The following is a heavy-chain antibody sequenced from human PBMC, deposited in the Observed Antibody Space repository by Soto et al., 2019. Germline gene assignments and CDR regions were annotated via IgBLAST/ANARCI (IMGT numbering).Heavy chain of an antibody. CDR1: GFTFSSYG. CDR3: ARPAYCKSASRYRLDY. D-gene: IGHD2-2*02. Sequence: QVQLVESGGGVVQPGRSLRLSCAASGFTFSSYGMNWVRQAPGKGLEWVAVIWSDGSNKDYTDSVKGRFAISRDNSKNPLYLEMNSLRAEDTAVYFCARPAYCKSASRYRLDYWGQGTPVTVSS. V-gene: IGHV3-33*01. CDR2: IWSDGSNK. J-gene: IGHJ4*02.